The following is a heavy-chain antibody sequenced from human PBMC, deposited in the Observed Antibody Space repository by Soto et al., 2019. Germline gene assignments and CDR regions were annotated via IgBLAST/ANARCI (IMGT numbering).Heavy chain of an antibody. D-gene: IGHD6-6*01. CDR2: ISYDGSNK. CDR1: GFTFSSYA. V-gene: IGHV3-30-3*01. J-gene: IGHJ4*02. Sequence: QVQLVESGGGVVQPGRSLRLSCAASGFTFSSYAMHWVRQAPGKGLEWVAVISYDGSNKYYADSVKGRFTISRDNSKNTLYLQMNSLRAEDTAVYYCARDSESIEELEYSSSIDYWGQGTLVTVSS. CDR3: ARDSESIEELEYSSSIDY.